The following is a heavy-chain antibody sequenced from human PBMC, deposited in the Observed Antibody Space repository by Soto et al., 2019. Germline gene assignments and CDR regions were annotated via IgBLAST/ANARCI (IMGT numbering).Heavy chain of an antibody. J-gene: IGHJ4*02. CDR2: IGGSGGDT. CDR3: APYGSTSRCGSFDY. V-gene: IGHV3-23*01. D-gene: IGHD2-2*01. Sequence: EVQLLESGGGLGQPGGSLRLSCAASGFTFSSYSISWVRQAPGKGLEWVSGIGGSGGDTYYADSVKGRFTISRDNSKNTLYLQMNSLRAEDTAVYYCAPYGSTSRCGSFDYWGQGTLVTVSS. CDR1: GFTFSSYS.